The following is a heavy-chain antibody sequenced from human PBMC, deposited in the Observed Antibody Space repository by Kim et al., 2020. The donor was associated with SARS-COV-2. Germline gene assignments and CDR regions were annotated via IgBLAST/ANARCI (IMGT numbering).Heavy chain of an antibody. V-gene: IGHV4-31*02. J-gene: IGHJ3*02. CDR3: ARDVDISITGTLRGAFDI. Sequence: KSRVTISVDTSKNQFSLKLSSVTAADTAVYYCARDVDISITGTLRGAFDIWGQGTMVTVSS. D-gene: IGHD1-20*01.